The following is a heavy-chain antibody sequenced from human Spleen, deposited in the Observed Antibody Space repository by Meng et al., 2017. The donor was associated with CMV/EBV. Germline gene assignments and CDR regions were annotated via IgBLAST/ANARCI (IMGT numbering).Heavy chain of an antibody. CDR3: ARVAAAGRGMDV. J-gene: IGHJ6*02. D-gene: IGHD6-13*01. CDR1: GFTFDDYA. Sequence: SLRLSCAASGFTFDDYAMQWVRQPPGKGLEWVSGISWNSGSIGYADSVKGRFTISRDNAKNSLYLQMNSLRAEDTALYYCARVAAAGRGMDVWGQGTTVTVSS. V-gene: IGHV3-9*01. CDR2: ISWNSGSI.